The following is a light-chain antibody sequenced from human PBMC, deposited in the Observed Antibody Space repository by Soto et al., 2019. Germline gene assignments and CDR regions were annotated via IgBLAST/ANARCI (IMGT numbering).Light chain of an antibody. CDR1: QSVSSH. Sequence: HSPGTLPVSPVRRVXLSXRASQSVSSHLAWYQQKPGQAPRLLIYGASSRATGIPDRFSGSESGTDFTLTISSLEPEDFAVYYCQQYVSSPRTFGQGTKVDIK. J-gene: IGKJ1*01. CDR2: GAS. V-gene: IGKV3-20*01. CDR3: QQYVSSPRT.